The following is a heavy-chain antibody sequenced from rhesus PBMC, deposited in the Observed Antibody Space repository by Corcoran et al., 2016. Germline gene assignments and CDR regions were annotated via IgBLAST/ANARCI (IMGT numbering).Heavy chain of an antibody. CDR2: ISSTGLET. Sequence: EVQLVESGGGLAKPGGSLRLSCSASGFTFSDHYINWVRQASGKGLELFSGISSTGLETCYTDSVKGRVTISRENAKKPLYLQMDSLGPEDAAVYYCARWSGYGLDYWGQGVLVTVSS. CDR3: ARWSGYGLDY. D-gene: IGHD5-12*01. CDR1: GFTFSDHY. V-gene: IGHV3S18*01. J-gene: IGHJ4*01.